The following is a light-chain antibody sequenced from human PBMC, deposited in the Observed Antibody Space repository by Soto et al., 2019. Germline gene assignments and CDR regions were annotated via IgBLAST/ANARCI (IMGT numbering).Light chain of an antibody. Sequence: EIVMTQSPATLSVSPGERATLSCRASQSVSSNLAWFRQKPGQAPRLFMYDASTRATGIPARFSGSGSGTEFTLTITSLQSEDFAVYSCQQYNNWPYTFGQGTRLEIK. J-gene: IGKJ2*01. CDR3: QQYNNWPYT. CDR1: QSVSSN. V-gene: IGKV3-15*01. CDR2: DAS.